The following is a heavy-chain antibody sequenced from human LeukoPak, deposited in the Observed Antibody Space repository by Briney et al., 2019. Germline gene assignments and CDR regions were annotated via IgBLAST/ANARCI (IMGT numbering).Heavy chain of an antibody. J-gene: IGHJ3*02. CDR1: RGSMSSHY. D-gene: IGHD3-22*01. V-gene: IGHV4-59*11. CDR2: IYYSGRT. CDR3: ARLLDNDSSGNPDTFDM. Sequence: KPSETLSLTCTVSRGSMSSHYWSWIRQPPGKGLEWIGYIYYSGRTYYNPSLQSRVTISVDTSKNHLSLKLTSVTAANTAVYYCARLLDNDSSGNPDTFDMWGQGTMVTVSS.